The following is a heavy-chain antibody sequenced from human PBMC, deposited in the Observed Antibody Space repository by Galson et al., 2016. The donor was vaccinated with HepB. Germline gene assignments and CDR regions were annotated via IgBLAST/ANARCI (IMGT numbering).Heavy chain of an antibody. J-gene: IGHJ4*02. V-gene: IGHV3-21*04. CDR3: AKQRGGAMGNYCFDY. Sequence: SLRLSCAASGFPFSYYSMNWVRQAPGKGLEWVSYISGSSRDIYYADSLKGRFTISRDNAKESLYLQMNSLRAEDTAVYYCAKQRGGAMGNYCFDYWGQGTLVTVSS. D-gene: IGHD5-18*01. CDR1: GFPFSYYS. CDR2: ISGSSRDI.